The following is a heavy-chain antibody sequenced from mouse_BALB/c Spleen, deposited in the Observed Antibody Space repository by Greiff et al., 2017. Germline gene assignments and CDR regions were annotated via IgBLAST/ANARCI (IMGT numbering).Heavy chain of an antibody. CDR3: ARDLGYYGSPFAY. D-gene: IGHD1-1*01. J-gene: IGHJ3*01. CDR2: IWGDGST. Sequence: QVQLKQSGPGLVAPSQSLSITCTVSGFSLTGYGVNWVRQPPGKGLEWLGMIWGDGSTDYNSALKSRLSISKDNSKSQVFLKMNSLQTDDTARYYCARDLGYYGSPFAYWGQGTLVTVSA. V-gene: IGHV2-6-7*01. CDR1: GFSLTGYG.